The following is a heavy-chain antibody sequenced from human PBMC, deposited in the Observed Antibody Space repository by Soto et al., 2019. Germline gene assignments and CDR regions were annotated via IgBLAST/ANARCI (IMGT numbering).Heavy chain of an antibody. V-gene: IGHV3-11*01. J-gene: IGHJ3*02. CDR2: ISSSGSTI. CDR3: AGGSVVTALTQGRVDAFDI. CDR1: GFTFSDYY. Sequence: QVQLVESGGGLVKPGGSLRLSCAASGFTFSDYYMSWIRQAPGKGLEWVSYISSSGSTIYYADSVKGRFTISRDNAKNSLYLQMNSMRAEATAVYYCAGGSVVTALTQGRVDAFDIWGQGTMVTVSS. D-gene: IGHD2-21*02.